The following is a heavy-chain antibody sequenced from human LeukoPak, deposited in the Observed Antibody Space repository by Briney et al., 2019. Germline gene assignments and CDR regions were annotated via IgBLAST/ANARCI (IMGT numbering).Heavy chain of an antibody. Sequence: SETLSLTCTVSGGSISSSSYYWGWIRQPPGKGLEWIGSIYYSGSTYYNPSLKSRVTISVDTSKNQFSLKLSSVTAADTAVYYCARLQGDLGYCSSTSCYADYWGQGTLVTVSS. D-gene: IGHD2-2*01. CDR2: IYYSGST. V-gene: IGHV4-39*01. CDR3: ARLQGDLGYCSSTSCYADY. J-gene: IGHJ4*02. CDR1: GGSISSSSYY.